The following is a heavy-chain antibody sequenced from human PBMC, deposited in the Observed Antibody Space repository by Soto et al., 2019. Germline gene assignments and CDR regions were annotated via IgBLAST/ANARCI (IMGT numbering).Heavy chain of an antibody. D-gene: IGHD6-13*01. V-gene: IGHV1-46*01. CDR1: GYNFILQY. CDR3: ARGARYSSSWYPGNYYYYYGMDV. J-gene: IGHJ6*02. CDR2: INPSGGGT. Sequence: SVKVSCKASGYNFILQYIHWVRQAPGQGLEWMGIINPSGGGTTYAQKFQGRVLMTSDASTSTAYMELSSLRSEDTAVYYCARGARYSSSWYPGNYYYYYGMDVWGQGTTVTVSS.